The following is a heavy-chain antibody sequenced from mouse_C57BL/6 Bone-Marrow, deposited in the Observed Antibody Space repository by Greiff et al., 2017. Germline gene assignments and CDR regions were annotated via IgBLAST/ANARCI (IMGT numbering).Heavy chain of an antibody. V-gene: IGHV1-64*01. J-gene: IGHJ4*01. CDR1: GYTFTSYW. Sequence: QVQLQQPGAELVKPGASVKLSCKASGYTFTSYWMHWVKQRTGQGLEWIGMIHPNSGSTNYNEKLKSKSTLTVDNSASTSYMQLSSLTSEDSSVYYCEAYYDEAMDYWGQGTSVTVSS. D-gene: IGHD2-4*01. CDR2: IHPNSGST. CDR3: EAYYDEAMDY.